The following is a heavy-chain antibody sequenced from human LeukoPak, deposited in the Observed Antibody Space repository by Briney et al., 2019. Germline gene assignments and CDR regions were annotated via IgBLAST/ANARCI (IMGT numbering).Heavy chain of an antibody. D-gene: IGHD3-16*01. V-gene: IGHV3-9*01. CDR2: INWYSDSI. CDR3: AINGGGDSGYGNFDY. CDR1: GFTFDDYA. Sequence: GRSLRLSCAVSGFTFDDYAMHWVRQVPGKGLVWVTGINWYSDSIGYADSVKRRFTTSRDNAKNSLYLQMNSLRAEDTAFYYCAINGGGDSGYGNFDYWGQGTLVTVSS. J-gene: IGHJ4*02.